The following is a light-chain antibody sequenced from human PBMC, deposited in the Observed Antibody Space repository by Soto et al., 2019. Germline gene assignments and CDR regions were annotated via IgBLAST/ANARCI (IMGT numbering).Light chain of an antibody. J-gene: IGKJ4*01. CDR3: QQRSNCPPLLT. Sequence: EIVLTQSPATLSLSQGERATLSCRASQSVSSYLAWYQQKPGQAPRLLIYDASNRATGIPARFSGRGSERDSTLTISSLEPEDFAVYYCQQRSNCPPLLTSGGGTKVEIK. CDR1: QSVSSY. V-gene: IGKV3-11*02. CDR2: DAS.